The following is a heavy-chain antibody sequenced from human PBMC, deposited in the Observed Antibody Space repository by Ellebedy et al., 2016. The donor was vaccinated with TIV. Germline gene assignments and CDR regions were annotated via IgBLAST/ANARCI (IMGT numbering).Heavy chain of an antibody. V-gene: IGHV3-30*02. CDR3: AKDAGDWGEAGYYYGMDV. D-gene: IGHD3-16*01. CDR2: IRYDGSNK. CDR1: GFTFSSYG. J-gene: IGHJ6*02. Sequence: GGSLRLSCAASGFTFSSYGMHWVRQAPGKGLEWVAFIRYDGSNKYYADSVKGRFTISRDNSKNTLYLQMNSLRAEDTAVYYCAKDAGDWGEAGYYYGMDVWGQGTTVTVSS.